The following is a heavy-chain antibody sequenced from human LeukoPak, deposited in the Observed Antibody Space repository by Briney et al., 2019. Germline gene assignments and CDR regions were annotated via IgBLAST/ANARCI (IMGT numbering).Heavy chain of an antibody. CDR1: GGSFSGYY. V-gene: IGHV4-34*01. Sequence: SETLSLTCALYGGSFSGYYWSWIRQPPGKGLEWIGEINHSGSTNYNPSLKSRVTISVDTSKNQFSLKLSSVTAADTAVYYCAIQYYDFWSGSFDYWGQGTLVTVSS. D-gene: IGHD3-3*01. CDR3: AIQYYDFWSGSFDY. CDR2: INHSGST. J-gene: IGHJ4*02.